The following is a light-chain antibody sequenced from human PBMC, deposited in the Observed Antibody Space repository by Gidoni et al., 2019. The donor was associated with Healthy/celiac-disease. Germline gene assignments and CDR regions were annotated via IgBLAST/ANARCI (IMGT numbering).Light chain of an antibody. J-gene: IGKJ2*01. CDR3: QQYNSYPRT. CDR1: QNINSW. CDR2: DAS. V-gene: IGKV1-5*01. Sequence: DIQMTQSPSTLSASVGDRVTITCRASQNINSWLAWYQQKPGKAPELLIYDASSLESGVPSRFSGSGSGTEFTLPITSLQPDDFATYSCQQYNSYPRTFGQGTKLEVK.